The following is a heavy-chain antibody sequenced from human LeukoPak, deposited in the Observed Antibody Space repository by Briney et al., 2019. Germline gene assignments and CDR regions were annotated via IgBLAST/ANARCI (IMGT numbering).Heavy chain of an antibody. CDR1: GFTFSSYS. V-gene: IGHV3-23*01. J-gene: IGHJ4*02. CDR2: ISNNGGYT. CDR3: AQQLGYCSDGSCYFPY. D-gene: IGHD2-15*01. Sequence: GGSLRLSCAASGFTFSSYSMNWLRQAPGKGLEWVSAISNNGGYTYYTHSVQGRFTISRDNSKSTLSLQINSLRAEDTAVYYCAQQLGYCSDGSCYFPYWAQGTLVSVSS.